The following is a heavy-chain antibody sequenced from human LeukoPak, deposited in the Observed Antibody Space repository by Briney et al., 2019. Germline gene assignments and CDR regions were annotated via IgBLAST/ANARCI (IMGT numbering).Heavy chain of an antibody. CDR3: ARGGNSGTFDY. J-gene: IGHJ4*02. V-gene: IGHV1-69*05. CDR1: GGTFSSYA. Sequence: SVKVSCKASGGTFSSYAISWVRQAPGQGLEWMGGIIHIFGTANYAQKFQGRVTTTTDESTSTAYMELSSLRSEDTAVYYCARGGNSGTFDYWGQGTLVTVSS. CDR2: IIHIFGTA. D-gene: IGHD4-23*01.